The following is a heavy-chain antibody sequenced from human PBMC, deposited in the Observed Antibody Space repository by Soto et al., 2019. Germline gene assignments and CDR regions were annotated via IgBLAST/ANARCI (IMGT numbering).Heavy chain of an antibody. J-gene: IGHJ4*02. CDR1: GFTFSSYG. D-gene: IGHD3-22*01. Sequence: GGSLRLSCAASGFTFSSYGMHWVRQAPGKGLERVAIISYDGSNKYYADSVKGRFTISRDNSKNTLYLQMNSLRAEDTAVYYCVKDKYDTSGYLFDSWGQGTLVTVSS. V-gene: IGHV3-30*18. CDR3: VKDKYDTSGYLFDS. CDR2: ISYDGSNK.